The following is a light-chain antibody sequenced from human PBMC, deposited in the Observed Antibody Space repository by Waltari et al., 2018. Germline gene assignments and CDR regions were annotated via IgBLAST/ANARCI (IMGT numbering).Light chain of an antibody. CDR3: QALDSSRNAVI. CDR2: QDF. CDR1: NLEDKY. Sequence: SYELTQPPSVSVSPGQTATITCSGDNLEDKYVCWYQQRPGQSPLLVIFQDFKRPSGIPERFSGPNSGQTATLTISGTQAIDEADYYCQALDSSRNAVIFGGGTKLTVL. J-gene: IGLJ2*01. V-gene: IGLV3-1*01.